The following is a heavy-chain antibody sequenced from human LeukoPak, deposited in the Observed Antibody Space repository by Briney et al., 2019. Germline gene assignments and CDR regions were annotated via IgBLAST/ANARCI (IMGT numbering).Heavy chain of an antibody. J-gene: IGHJ3*02. CDR3: ARDSKDGEVAFDI. CDR2: INPNSGGT. CDR1: GYTFTGYY. Sequence: ASVKVSCKASGYTFTGYYMHWVRQAPGQGLEWMGRINPNSGGTNYAQKFQGRVTMTRDTSTSTVYMELSSLRSEDTAVYYCARDSKDGEVAFDIWGQGTMVTVSS. V-gene: IGHV1-2*06.